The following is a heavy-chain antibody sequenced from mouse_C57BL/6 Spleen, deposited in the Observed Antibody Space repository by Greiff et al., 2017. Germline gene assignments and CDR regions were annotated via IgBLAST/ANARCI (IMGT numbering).Heavy chain of an antibody. CDR1: GYTFTSYW. CDR3: ARNGDYDYDTMDY. CDR2: IYPGSGST. Sequence: VQLQQPGAELVKPGASVKMSCKASGYTFTSYWITWVKQRPGQGLEWIGDIYPGSGSTNYNEKFKSKATLTVDTSSSTAYMQLSSLTSEDSAVYYCARNGDYDYDTMDYWGQGTSVTVSS. J-gene: IGHJ4*01. V-gene: IGHV1-55*01. D-gene: IGHD2-4*01.